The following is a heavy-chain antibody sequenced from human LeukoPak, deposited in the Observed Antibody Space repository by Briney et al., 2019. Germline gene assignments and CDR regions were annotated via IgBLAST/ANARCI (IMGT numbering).Heavy chain of an antibody. J-gene: IGHJ5*02. Sequence: PSETLSLTCTVSGGSISSYYWSWIRQPPGKGLEWIGYIYYSGSTNYNPSLKSRVTISVDTSKNQFSLKLSSVTAADTAVYYCARVGPNYYDYVWGSYRSNWFDPWGQGTLVTVSS. V-gene: IGHV4-59*12. CDR3: ARVGPNYYDYVWGSYRSNWFDP. CDR1: GGSISSYY. CDR2: IYYSGST. D-gene: IGHD3-16*02.